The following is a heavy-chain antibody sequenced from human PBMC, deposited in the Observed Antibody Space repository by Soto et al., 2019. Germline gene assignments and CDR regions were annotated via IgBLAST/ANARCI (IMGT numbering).Heavy chain of an antibody. V-gene: IGHV4-4*02. CDR1: SDSISSSNW. Sequence: SETLSLTCAVSSDSISSSNWWSWVRQPPGKGLEWIGEIYHSGSTYYNPSLKSRVTVSLDKSKNQFSLQLTSVTAADTAVYYCAKHPYNPLVRPFWHFDIWGRGTLVTVSS. D-gene: IGHD3-22*01. CDR2: IYHSGST. J-gene: IGHJ2*01. CDR3: AKHPYNPLVRPFWHFDI.